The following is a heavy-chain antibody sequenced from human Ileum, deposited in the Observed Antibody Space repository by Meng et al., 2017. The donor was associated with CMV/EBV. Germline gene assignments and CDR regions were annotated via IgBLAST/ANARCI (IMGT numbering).Heavy chain of an antibody. D-gene: IGHD6-6*01. Sequence: GGSLRLSCAASGFTFSNAWMSWVRQAPGKGLGWVSRIKSKTDSGTTDSASPVKGRFAIGRDDSKNTVYLQMNSLQIEDTAVYYCTTDQAIGPRTIFDFWGQGTLVTVSS. CDR2: IKSKTDSGTT. V-gene: IGHV3-15*01. CDR3: TTDQAIGPRTIFDF. J-gene: IGHJ4*02. CDR1: GFTFSNAW.